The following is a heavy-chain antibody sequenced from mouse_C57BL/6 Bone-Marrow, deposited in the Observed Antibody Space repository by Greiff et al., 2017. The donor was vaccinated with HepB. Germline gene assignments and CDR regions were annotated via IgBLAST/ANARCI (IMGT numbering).Heavy chain of an antibody. CDR1: GYSITSGYY. Sequence: EVKLMESGPGLVKPSQSLSLTCSVTGYSITSGYYWNWIRQFPGNKLEWMGYISYDGSNNYNPSLKNRISITRDTSKNQFFLKLNSVTTEDTATYYCARDYYGSSSYFDYWGQGTTLTVSS. CDR2: ISYDGSN. J-gene: IGHJ2*01. D-gene: IGHD1-1*01. V-gene: IGHV3-6*01. CDR3: ARDYYGSSSYFDY.